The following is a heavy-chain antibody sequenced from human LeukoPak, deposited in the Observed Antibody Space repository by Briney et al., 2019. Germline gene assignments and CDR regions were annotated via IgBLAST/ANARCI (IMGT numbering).Heavy chain of an antibody. Sequence: SQTLSLTCAVSGDSFSSHYWTWIRQSPGTGLEWIGYISHIGRTNYNPSLKSRVTSSIDTSKNQFSLKRRSVAAADTAVYYCARDLVTVTKGFDIWGQGTMVSVSS. V-gene: IGHV4-59*11. D-gene: IGHD4-17*01. J-gene: IGHJ3*02. CDR3: ARDLVTVTKGFDI. CDR1: GDSFSSHY. CDR2: ISHIGRT.